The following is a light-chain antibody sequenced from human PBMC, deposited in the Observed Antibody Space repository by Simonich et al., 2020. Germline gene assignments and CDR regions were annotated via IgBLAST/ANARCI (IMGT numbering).Light chain of an antibody. Sequence: DIVMTQSPDSLAVSLGERATINCKSSQSVLYSSNNTNYLAWYQQKPGKPPKLLIYWASTRESGVPNRFSGSGSGTDFTLTISSLQAEDVAVYYCQQYYSTPYTFGQGTKLEIK. CDR1: QSVLYSSNNTNY. J-gene: IGKJ2*01. CDR2: WAS. V-gene: IGKV4-1*01. CDR3: QQYYSTPYT.